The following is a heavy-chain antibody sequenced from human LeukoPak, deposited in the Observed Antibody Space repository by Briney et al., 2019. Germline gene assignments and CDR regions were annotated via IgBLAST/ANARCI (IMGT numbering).Heavy chain of an antibody. D-gene: IGHD3-3*01. CDR3: ARRGPGYDFWSGYYVDY. CDR1: GYSFTSYW. J-gene: IGHJ4*02. Sequence: GESLRISCKGSGYSFTSYWIGWVRQMPGKGLEWMGIIYPGDSDTRYSPPFQGQVTISADKSISTAYLQWSSLKASDTAMYYCARRGPGYDFWSGYYVDYWGQGTLVTVSS. V-gene: IGHV5-51*01. CDR2: IYPGDSDT.